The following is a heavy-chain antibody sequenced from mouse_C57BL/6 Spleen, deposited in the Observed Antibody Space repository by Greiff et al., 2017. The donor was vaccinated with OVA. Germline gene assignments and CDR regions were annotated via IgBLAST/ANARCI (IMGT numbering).Heavy chain of an antibody. CDR2: IYPGDGDT. D-gene: IGHD2-3*01. J-gene: IGHJ4*01. V-gene: IGHV1-82*01. CDR1: GYAFSSSW. Sequence: QVQLQQSGPELVKPGASVKISCKASGYAFSSSWMNWVKQRPGKGLEWIGRIYPGDGDTNYNGKFKGKATLTADKSSSTAYMQLSSLTSEDSAVYFCARKERDGYLFYAMDYWGQGTSVTVSS. CDR3: ARKERDGYLFYAMDY.